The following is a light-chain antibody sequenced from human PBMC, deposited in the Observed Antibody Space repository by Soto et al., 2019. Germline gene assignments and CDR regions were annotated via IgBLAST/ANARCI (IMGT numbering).Light chain of an antibody. J-gene: IGKJ5*01. CDR2: HAS. Sequence: DIQMTQSASTLSASLGNRVTISFRASQSIGPWLAWYQQKPGKAPTLLIYHASTLQSGVPSRFSGSGSGTEFTLTISSLQPEDFATYYCQQLNSYPLTFGQGTRLETK. CDR3: QQLNSYPLT. CDR1: QSIGPW. V-gene: IGKV1-5*01.